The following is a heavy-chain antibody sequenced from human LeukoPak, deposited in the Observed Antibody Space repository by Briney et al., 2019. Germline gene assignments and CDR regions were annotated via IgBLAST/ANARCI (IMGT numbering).Heavy chain of an antibody. CDR3: AKGLYDSSGSYYYGMDV. V-gene: IGHV3-23*01. Sequence: GGSLRLSCAASGFTFSSYAMSWVRQAPGKGLEWVSAISGSGGSTNYADSVKGRFTISRDNSKNTLYLQMNSLRAEDTAVYYCAKGLYDSSGSYYYGMDVWGQGTTVTVS. CDR1: GFTFSSYA. D-gene: IGHD3-22*01. CDR2: ISGSGGST. J-gene: IGHJ6*02.